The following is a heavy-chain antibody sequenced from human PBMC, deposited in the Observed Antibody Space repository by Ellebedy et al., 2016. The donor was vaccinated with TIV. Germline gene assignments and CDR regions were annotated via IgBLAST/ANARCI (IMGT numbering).Heavy chain of an antibody. J-gene: IGHJ4*02. Sequence: MPSETLSLTCSVSGGSINTDNYHWAWIRQPPGKGLEWIGSVFYSGSSYYNPSLKSRVTISADTSRNQFSMELSSMPAADTAIYYCARGWSGSSWYYFDLWGQGTLVTVSS. D-gene: IGHD6-13*01. CDR1: GGSINTDNYH. V-gene: IGHV4-39*07. CDR2: VFYSGSS. CDR3: ARGWSGSSWYYFDL.